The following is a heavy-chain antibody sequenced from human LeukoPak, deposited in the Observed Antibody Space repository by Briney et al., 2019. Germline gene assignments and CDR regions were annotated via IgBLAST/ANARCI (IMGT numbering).Heavy chain of an antibody. J-gene: IGHJ5*02. Sequence: SETLSLTCTVSGGSISSYYWSWIRQPPGKGLEWIGYIYASGSTNYNPSLKSRVTIPVDTSNNQFSLKLSSVTAADMAVYYCARLGSSGSTRWYWFDPWGQGTLVTVSS. CDR2: IYASGST. V-gene: IGHV4-4*09. CDR1: GGSISSYY. D-gene: IGHD2-2*01. CDR3: ARLGSSGSTRWYWFDP.